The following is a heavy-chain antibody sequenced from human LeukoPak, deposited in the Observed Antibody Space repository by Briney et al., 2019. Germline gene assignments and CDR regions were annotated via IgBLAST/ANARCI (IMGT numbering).Heavy chain of an antibody. CDR3: ARERIAVAGTLSLFYYYYYLDI. Sequence: PSQTMSLTCTVSGGSISSYYWSWIRQPAGKGLEWIGRIYTSGRSNYNPSLKSRVTMSVDTSKNQFSLKLSSVTAADTAVYYCARERIAVAGTLSLFYYYYYLDIWGNGTTGTVSS. D-gene: IGHD6-19*01. J-gene: IGHJ6*03. V-gene: IGHV4-4*07. CDR1: GGSISSYY. CDR2: IYTSGRS.